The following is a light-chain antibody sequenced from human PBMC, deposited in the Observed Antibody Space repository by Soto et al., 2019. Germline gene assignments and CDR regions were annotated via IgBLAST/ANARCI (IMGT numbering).Light chain of an antibody. CDR2: DVN. CDR1: SSDVGGYNY. J-gene: IGLJ1*01. CDR3: SSYAGSNIRYV. V-gene: IGLV2-8*01. Sequence: QSALTQPPSASGSLGQSVTISCTGTSSDVGGYNYVSWYQQHPGKAPKLLIYDVNERPSGVTHRFSGSKSGNTASLTVSGLQAEDEAEYYCSSYAGSNIRYVFGSGTKLTVL.